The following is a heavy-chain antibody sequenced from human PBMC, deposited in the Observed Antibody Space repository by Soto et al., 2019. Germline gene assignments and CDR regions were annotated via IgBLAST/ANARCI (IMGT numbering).Heavy chain of an antibody. J-gene: IGHJ6*02. CDR1: GYTFTSYA. D-gene: IGHD2-2*01. CDR2: INTNTGNP. V-gene: IGHV7-4-1*01. Sequence: QVQLVQSGSELKKPGASVKVSCKASGYTFTSYAMNWVRQAPGQGLEWMGWINTNTGNPTYAQGFTGRFVFSLDTSVSTAYLQICSLKAEDTAVYYCARPGGLDCSSTSCDFVSSSDYYGMDVWGQGTTVTVSS. CDR3: ARPGGLDCSSTSCDFVSSSDYYGMDV.